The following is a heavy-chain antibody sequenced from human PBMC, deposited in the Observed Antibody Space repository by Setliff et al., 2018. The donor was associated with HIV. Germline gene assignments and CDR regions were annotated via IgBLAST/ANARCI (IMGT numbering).Heavy chain of an antibody. V-gene: IGHV5-51*01. CDR2: IYPDNSDT. CDR3: ARPRGNDYAGSGFDN. J-gene: IGHJ4*02. CDR1: GYSFTNKW. D-gene: IGHD2-2*01. Sequence: PGESLKISCVASGYSFTNKWIGWVRQTPGKGLEWMGFIYPDNSDTRYSPSSQGQVTISADKSINTAYLQWTTLKASDSAMYYCARPRGNDYAGSGFDNWGQGTQVTVSS.